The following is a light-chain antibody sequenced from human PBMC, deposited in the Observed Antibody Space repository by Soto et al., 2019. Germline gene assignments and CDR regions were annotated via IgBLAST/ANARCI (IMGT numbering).Light chain of an antibody. V-gene: IGLV2-14*01. CDR2: DVT. J-gene: IGLJ1*01. Sequence: SVLTQPASVSGSPGQSITISCTGTSSDVGGYNYVSWYQQHPGKAPRFVIYDVTNRPSGVSNRFSGSKSGNMASLTISGLQAEDEADYYCSSYTTSNTRQVVFGTGTKVTVL. CDR1: SSDVGGYNY. CDR3: SSYTTSNTRQVV.